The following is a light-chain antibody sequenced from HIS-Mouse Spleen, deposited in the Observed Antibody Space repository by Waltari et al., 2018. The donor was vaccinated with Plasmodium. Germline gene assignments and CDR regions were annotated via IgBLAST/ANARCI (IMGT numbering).Light chain of an antibody. CDR3: YSAADNNLV. V-gene: IGLV3-27*01. CDR2: KDS. Sequence: SYELTQPSSVSVSPGQKARITCLGGVLAKKYARWFQQKPGQAPVLVIYKDSERPSGIPERFSGSSSGTTVTLTISGAQVEDEADYYCYSAADNNLVFGGGTKLTVL. CDR1: VLAKKY. J-gene: IGLJ3*02.